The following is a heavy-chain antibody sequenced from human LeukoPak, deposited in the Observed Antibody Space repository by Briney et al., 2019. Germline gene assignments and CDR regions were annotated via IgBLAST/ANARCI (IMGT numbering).Heavy chain of an antibody. CDR3: ARSIYKRRGEFGELLPLPFDY. V-gene: IGHV3-30*02. J-gene: IGHJ4*02. Sequence: PGGSLRLSCAASGFTFSDYGMHWVRQAPGKGLEWVAFIQSDANNKYYVDSVKGRFTISRDNSKNTLYLQMNSLRTEDTAVYYCARSIYKRRGEFGELLPLPFDYWGQGTLVTVSS. D-gene: IGHD3-10*01. CDR1: GFTFSDYG. CDR2: IQSDANNK.